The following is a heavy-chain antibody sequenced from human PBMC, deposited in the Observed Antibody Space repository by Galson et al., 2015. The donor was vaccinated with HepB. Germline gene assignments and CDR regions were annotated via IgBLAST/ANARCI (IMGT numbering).Heavy chain of an antibody. V-gene: IGHV5-10-1*01. J-gene: IGHJ4*02. CDR3: AASMTTVTQLDY. Sequence: QSGAEVKKPGESLRISCKGSGYSFTSYWISWVRQMPGKGLAWMGRIDPSDSYTNYSPSFQGHVTISADKSISTAYLQWSSLKASDTAMYYCAASMTTVTQLDYWGQGSLVTVSS. CDR1: GYSFTSYW. D-gene: IGHD4-17*01. CDR2: IDPSDSYT.